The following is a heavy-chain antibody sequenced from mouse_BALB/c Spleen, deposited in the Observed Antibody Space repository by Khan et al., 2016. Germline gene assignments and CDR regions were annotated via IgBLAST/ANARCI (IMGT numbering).Heavy chain of an antibody. CDR3: ARSYLLRLPYYLDY. D-gene: IGHD1-2*01. J-gene: IGHJ2*01. Sequence: EVQLVESGPSLVKPSQTLSLTCSVTGDSITSGYWNWIRKFPGNKLEYMGYISYSGSTYYNPSLKSRISITRDTSKNQNYLQLNSETTEDTATYYGARSYLLRLPYYLDYWGQGTTLTVSS. V-gene: IGHV3-8*02. CDR2: ISYSGST. CDR1: GDSITSGY.